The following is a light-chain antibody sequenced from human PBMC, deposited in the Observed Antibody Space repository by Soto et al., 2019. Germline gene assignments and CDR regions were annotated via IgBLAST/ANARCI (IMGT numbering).Light chain of an antibody. Sequence: QSVLTQPASVSGSPGQSITISCTGTSSDVGGYNYVSWYQQHPGTAPKLMIYDVNKRPSGIPNRFSGSKSGTTASLAITGLQTGDEADYYCGTWDSSLSVGYVFGTGTKVTVL. CDR3: GTWDSSLSVGYV. CDR1: SSDVGGYNY. J-gene: IGLJ1*01. V-gene: IGLV2-14*01. CDR2: DVN.